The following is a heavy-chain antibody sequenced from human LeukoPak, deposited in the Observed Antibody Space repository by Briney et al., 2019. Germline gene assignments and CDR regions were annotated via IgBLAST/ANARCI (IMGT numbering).Heavy chain of an antibody. CDR1: GGSISSSSYY. V-gene: IGHV4-61*01. D-gene: IGHD3-9*01. CDR2: IYYSGST. CDR3: ARTPSFDWPQYDAFDI. J-gene: IGHJ3*02. Sequence: SETLSLTCTVSGGSISSSSYYWSWIRQPPGKGLEWIGYIYYSGSTNYNPSLKSRVTISVDTSKNQFSLRLSSVTAADTAVYYCARTPSFDWPQYDAFDIWGQGTMVTVSS.